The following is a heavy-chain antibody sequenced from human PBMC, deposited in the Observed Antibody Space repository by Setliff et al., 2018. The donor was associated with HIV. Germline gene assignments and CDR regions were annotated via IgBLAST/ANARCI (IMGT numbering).Heavy chain of an antibody. D-gene: IGHD3-22*01. V-gene: IGHV4-59*12. J-gene: IGHJ3*02. CDR1: GGSISYYY. Sequence: SETLSLTCTVSGGSISYYYWSWIRQPPGKGLEWIGYVHYSGSTNYNPSLKSRVTMSVDTSKNQFSLKLSSVTAADTAVYYCAREGTWNYYDTSGGPDAFDIWGQGTMVTVSS. CDR3: AREGTWNYYDTSGGPDAFDI. CDR2: VHYSGST.